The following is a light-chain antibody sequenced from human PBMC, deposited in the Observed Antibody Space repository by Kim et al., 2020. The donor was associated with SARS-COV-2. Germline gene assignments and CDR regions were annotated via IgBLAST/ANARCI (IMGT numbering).Light chain of an antibody. CDR3: QVWDSSSNRWV. J-gene: IGLJ3*02. V-gene: IGLV3-21*04. Sequence: SYELTQPPSVSVATGKTATITCGGNNIRDKSVHWYQQKPGQAPVVVMYYDNDRPSGIPERFSGSNSGNTATLTISRVEAGVEADYYCQVWDSSSNRWVFGGGTKVTVL. CDR2: YDN. CDR1: NIRDKS.